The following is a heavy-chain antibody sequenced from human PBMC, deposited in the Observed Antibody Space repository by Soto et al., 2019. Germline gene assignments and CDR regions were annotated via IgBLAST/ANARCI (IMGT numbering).Heavy chain of an antibody. D-gene: IGHD2-21*01. V-gene: IGHV3-64D*06. J-gene: IGHJ1*01. CDR3: VNMLIERGGFEL. CDR1: VFAFSRYA. Sequence: PVGSLRLSCSASVFAFSRYAIHCVRQTPGKGLEYVSAIAPQGGSTYYADSVKGRFSISRDDSNNTVFLQMSSLRPDDTAVYYCVNMLIERGGFELWGQSTLVNVS. CDR2: IAPQGGST.